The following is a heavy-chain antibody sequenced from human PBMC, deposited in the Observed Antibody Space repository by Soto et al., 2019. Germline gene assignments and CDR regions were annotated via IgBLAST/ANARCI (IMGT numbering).Heavy chain of an antibody. V-gene: IGHV1-18*01. D-gene: IGHD3-16*02. Sequence: GASVKVSCKASGYTFMSYGISWVRQAPGQGLEWMGWISTYNGNTNYAQKVQGRVTMTTDTSTSTAYMELRSLRSDDTAVYYCARGSGELSLYGWFDPWGQGTPVTVSS. J-gene: IGHJ5*02. CDR2: ISTYNGNT. CDR1: GYTFMSYG. CDR3: ARGSGELSLYGWFDP.